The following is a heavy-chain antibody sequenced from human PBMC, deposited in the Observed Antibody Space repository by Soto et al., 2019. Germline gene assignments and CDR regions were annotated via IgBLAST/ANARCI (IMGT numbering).Heavy chain of an antibody. J-gene: IGHJ4*02. CDR2: AYYRSKWYN. CDR1: GDSVSSDSAA. CDR3: ARAYPYGSGWMYYFDY. V-gene: IGHV6-1*01. D-gene: IGHD6-19*01. Sequence: PSQTLSLTCAISGDSVSSDSAAWNWIRQSPSRGLEWLGRAYYRSKWYNDYAVSVKSRITINPDTSKNQFSLQLNSLTPEDTAVYYCARAYPYGSGWMYYFDYWGQGTLVTVSS.